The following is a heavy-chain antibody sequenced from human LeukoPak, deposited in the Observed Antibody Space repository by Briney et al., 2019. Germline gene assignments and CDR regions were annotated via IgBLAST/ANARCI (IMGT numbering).Heavy chain of an antibody. V-gene: IGHV4-38-2*02. Sequence: SAPLSLTCTVSGSSIISAYYWGWVRQSPGKGLEWVGNIYHIGKTYYNPSLKSRVTISVDVSKSQFSLNLSSVTAADTAVYYCARTTEGGYTYGYFYYYYMDVWGKGTTVTISS. CDR1: GSSIISAYY. J-gene: IGHJ6*03. D-gene: IGHD5-18*01. CDR2: IYHIGKT. CDR3: ARTTEGGYTYGYFYYYYMDV.